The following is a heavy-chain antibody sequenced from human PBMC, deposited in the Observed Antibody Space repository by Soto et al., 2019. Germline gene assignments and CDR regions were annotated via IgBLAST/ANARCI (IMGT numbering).Heavy chain of an antibody. CDR1: GHSYTTYW. CDR3: ATHPYYYDSSGYYT. J-gene: IGHJ5*02. V-gene: IGHV5-51*01. D-gene: IGHD3-22*01. CDR2: IYPGDSDT. Sequence: GESLKISCKGSGHSYTTYWIDWVRQMPGKGLEWMGVIYPGDSDTRYSPSFQGQVTISADKSTSTAYLQWSSLKASDTAMYYCATHPYYYDSSGYYTWGQGTLVTVSS.